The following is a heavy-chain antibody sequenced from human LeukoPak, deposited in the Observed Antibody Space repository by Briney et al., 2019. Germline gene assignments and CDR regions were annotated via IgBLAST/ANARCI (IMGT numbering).Heavy chain of an antibody. CDR1: GFAFSSYA. D-gene: IGHD6-13*01. Sequence: PGGSMRLSCAASGFAFSSYAMSWVRPAPGKGLEWVSALSGSGGSTYYADSVKGRFTISRDNSKSTLYLQMNSLRAEDTAVYYCAKDSVADSSSWYVDYWGQGTLVTVSS. V-gene: IGHV3-23*01. CDR3: AKDSVADSSSWYVDY. CDR2: LSGSGGST. J-gene: IGHJ4*02.